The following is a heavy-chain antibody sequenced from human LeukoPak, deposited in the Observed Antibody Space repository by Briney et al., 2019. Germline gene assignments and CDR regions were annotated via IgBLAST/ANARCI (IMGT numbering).Heavy chain of an antibody. CDR2: ISGSGGST. Sequence: GGSLRLSCAASGFTFSSYAMSWVRQAPGKGLEWVSAISGSGGSTYYADSVKGRFTISRDNSKNTLYLQMNSLRAEDTAVYYCAKALLPDDYYDSSGYYFYYFDYWGQGTLVTVSS. CDR3: AKALLPDDYYDSSGYYFYYFDY. CDR1: GFTFSSYA. V-gene: IGHV3-23*01. J-gene: IGHJ4*02. D-gene: IGHD3-22*01.